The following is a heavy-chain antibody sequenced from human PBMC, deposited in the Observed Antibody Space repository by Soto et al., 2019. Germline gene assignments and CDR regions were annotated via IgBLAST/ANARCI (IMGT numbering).Heavy chain of an antibody. Sequence: GGSLRLSCAASGFTFSSYAMHWVRQAPGKGLEWVAVISYDGSNKYYADSVKGRFTISRDNSKNTLYLQMNSLRAEDTAVYYCARAGNPEHSSSGVDYWGQGTLVTVSS. J-gene: IGHJ4*02. CDR3: ARAGNPEHSSSGVDY. CDR1: GFTFSSYA. V-gene: IGHV3-30-3*01. D-gene: IGHD6-6*01. CDR2: ISYDGSNK.